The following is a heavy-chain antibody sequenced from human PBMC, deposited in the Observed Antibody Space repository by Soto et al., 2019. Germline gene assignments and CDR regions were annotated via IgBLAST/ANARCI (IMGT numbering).Heavy chain of an antibody. CDR2: ISAHNGNT. D-gene: IGHD3-3*01. V-gene: IGHV1-18*01. J-gene: IGHJ5*01. CDR3: ARGGGFFFGRGAGDS. CDR1: GYNFTDYG. Sequence: QVQLVQSGAEVKKPGASVKVSCKASGYNFTDYGITWVRQAPGQGLEWMGWISAHNGNTNYAQRNQGRVSMTTDKSTAAAYLELRSLRSDDTDVYYCARGGGFFFGRGAGDSWGQGTLVTVSS.